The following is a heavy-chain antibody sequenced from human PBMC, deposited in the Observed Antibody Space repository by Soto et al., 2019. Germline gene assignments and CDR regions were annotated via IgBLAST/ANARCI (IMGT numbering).Heavy chain of an antibody. CDR1: GYTFVSCG. Sequence: QVQLLQSGAEVKKPGASVKVSCKASGYTFVSCGINWVRQAPGQGLEWLGRISPYNGETSFAEKFRGRVAMTTDTASSTVYLELRSLRSYDTSVYYCGRDQTKWLRDASDIWGHGSMVNVSS. J-gene: IGHJ3*02. V-gene: IGHV1-18*01. CDR3: GRDQTKWLRDASDI. CDR2: ISPYNGET. D-gene: IGHD2-8*01.